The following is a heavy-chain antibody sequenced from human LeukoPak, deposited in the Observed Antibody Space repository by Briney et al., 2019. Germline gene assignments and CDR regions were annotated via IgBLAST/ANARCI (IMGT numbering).Heavy chain of an antibody. Sequence: SETLSHTCTVSGGSISSSDYYWGWIRQPPGKGLEWIGTIFYSGSTYYNPSLQSRVTMSVDTSKNQFSLKLISVTAADTAVYYCATDITSYGYYFDYWGQGTLVTVSS. J-gene: IGHJ4*02. CDR2: IFYSGST. V-gene: IGHV4-39*07. CDR1: GGSISSSDYY. CDR3: ATDITSYGYYFDY. D-gene: IGHD5-18*01.